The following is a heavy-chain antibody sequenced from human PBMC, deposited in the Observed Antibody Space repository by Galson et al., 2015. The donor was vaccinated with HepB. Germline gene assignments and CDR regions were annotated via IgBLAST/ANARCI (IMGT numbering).Heavy chain of an antibody. Sequence: SVKVSCKASGYTFTSYGISWVRQAPGQGLEWMGWISAYNGNTNYAQKLQGRVTMTTDTSTSTAYMELRSLRSDDTAVYYCARDGIVDTARLNTPYNWFDPWGQGTLVTVSS. CDR2: ISAYNGNT. J-gene: IGHJ5*02. CDR1: GYTFTSYG. V-gene: IGHV1-18*04. D-gene: IGHD5-18*01. CDR3: ARDGIVDTARLNTPYNWFDP.